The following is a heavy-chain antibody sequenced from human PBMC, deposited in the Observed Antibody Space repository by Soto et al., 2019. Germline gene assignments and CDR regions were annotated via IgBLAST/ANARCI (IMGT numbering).Heavy chain of an antibody. CDR3: ARETGTTPKYYYYYYMDV. J-gene: IGHJ6*03. V-gene: IGHV1-8*01. D-gene: IGHD1-7*01. CDR2: MNPNSGNT. CDR1: GYTFTSYD. Sequence: ASVKVSCKASGYTFTSYDINWVRQATGQGLEWMGWMNPNSGNTGYAQKFQGRVTMTRNTSISTAYMELSSLRSEDTAVDYCARETGTTPKYYYYYYMDVWGKGTTVTVSS.